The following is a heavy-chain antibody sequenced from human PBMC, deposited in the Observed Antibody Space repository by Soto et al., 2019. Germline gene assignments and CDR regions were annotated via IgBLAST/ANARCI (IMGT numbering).Heavy chain of an antibody. Sequence: QLQLQESGSGLVKPSQTLSLTCAVSGGSISSGGYSWSWIRQPPGKGLEWIGYIYHSGSTYYNPSLKRRVTISVDRSQNQFSLKLSSGNAADKAVYYCARAGGLGAVAGDYRGQGTPV. CDR1: GGSISSGGYS. V-gene: IGHV4-30-2*01. J-gene: IGHJ4*02. D-gene: IGHD6-19*01. CDR3: ARAGGLGAVAGDY. CDR2: IYHSGST.